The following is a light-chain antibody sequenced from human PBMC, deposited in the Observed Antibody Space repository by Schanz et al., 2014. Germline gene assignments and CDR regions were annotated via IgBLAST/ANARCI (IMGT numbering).Light chain of an antibody. Sequence: DIQMTQSPSSLSASVGDRVTITCRASQTISTFLSWYQQKPGKAPKLLIYAASTLQSGVPARFSGSASGTDFTLTISSLQPDDFATYYCQQSYSTLYSFGQGTKVEIK. V-gene: IGKV1-39*01. CDR2: AAS. J-gene: IGKJ2*01. CDR3: QQSYSTLYS. CDR1: QTISTF.